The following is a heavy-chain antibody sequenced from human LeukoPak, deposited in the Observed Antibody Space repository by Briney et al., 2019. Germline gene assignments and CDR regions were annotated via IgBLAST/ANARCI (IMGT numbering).Heavy chain of an antibody. V-gene: IGHV3-21*01. CDR2: ITSSSSYI. CDR3: ARDRGVVGQFDP. CDR1: GFTFSSYS. Sequence: PGGSLRLSCAASGFTFSSYSMNWVRQAPGKGLEWVSSITSSSSYIYYADSVTGRFTISRDNAKNSLYLQMNSLRAEDTAVYYCARDRGVVGQFDPWGQGTLVTVSS. J-gene: IGHJ5*02. D-gene: IGHD2-15*01.